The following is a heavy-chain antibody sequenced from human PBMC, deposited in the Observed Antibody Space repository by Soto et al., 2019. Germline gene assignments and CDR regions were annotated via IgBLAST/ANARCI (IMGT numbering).Heavy chain of an antibody. V-gene: IGHV4-4*07. CDR1: GGSISNYY. D-gene: IGHD2-15*01. Sequence: PSETLSLTCTVSGGSISNYYWSWIRQPAGKGPEWIGRIYTGGSTNHNPSLKSRVTMSTDTSKNQFSLRLTSVTAADTAVYYCARASVGPPGGGSWIMPFDYWGQGALVTVSS. J-gene: IGHJ4*02. CDR3: ARASVGPPGGGSWIMPFDY. CDR2: IYTGGST.